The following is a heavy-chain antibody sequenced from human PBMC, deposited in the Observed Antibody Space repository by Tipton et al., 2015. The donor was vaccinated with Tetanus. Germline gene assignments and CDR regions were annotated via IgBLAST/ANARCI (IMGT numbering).Heavy chain of an antibody. CDR3: VRPDSGRFDY. V-gene: IGHV4-38-2*01. D-gene: IGHD6-19*01. Sequence: TLSLTCAVSGYSISSGYYWGWVRQPPGKRLEWIGSIFHSRITYYNPSLESRVTMSVDTSKNQFYLKLSSVTAADTAVYYCVRPDSGRFDYWGQGTLVTVSS. CDR1: GYSISSGYY. J-gene: IGHJ4*02. CDR2: IFHSRIT.